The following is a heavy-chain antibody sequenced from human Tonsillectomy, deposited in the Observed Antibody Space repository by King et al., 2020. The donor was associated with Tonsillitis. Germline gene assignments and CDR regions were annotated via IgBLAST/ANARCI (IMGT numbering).Heavy chain of an antibody. CDR1: GGTFSIYA. D-gene: IGHD3-22*01. CDR2: IIPSFGSG. J-gene: IGHJ3*02. V-gene: IGHV1-69*12. CDR3: AREIYDSSGYYSLSAFDI. Sequence: QLVQSGAEVKKPGSSVKVSCKASGGTFSIYAITWVRQAPGQGLEWMGGIIPSFGSGNYAQKFQGRVTITADESTSTAYMELSSLISEDTAVYYCAREIYDSSGYYSLSAFDIWGQGTMVAVSS.